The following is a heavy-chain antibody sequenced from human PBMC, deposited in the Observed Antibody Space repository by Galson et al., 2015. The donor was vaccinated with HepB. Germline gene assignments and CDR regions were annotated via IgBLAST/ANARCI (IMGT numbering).Heavy chain of an antibody. CDR3: VKGEKGVAY. J-gene: IGHJ4*02. Sequence: SLRLSCAASGFTFNNYAMNWVRQAPGKGLEWVSVISYNGGSIYYADSVKGRFAISRDNSKNPLYLQMNSLRAEDTATYYCVKGEKGVAYWGQGTLVIVSS. CDR1: GFTFNNYA. CDR2: ISYNGGSI. V-gene: IGHV3-23*01.